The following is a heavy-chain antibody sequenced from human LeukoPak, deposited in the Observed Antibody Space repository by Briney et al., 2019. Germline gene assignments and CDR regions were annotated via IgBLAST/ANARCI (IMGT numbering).Heavy chain of an antibody. CDR1: GYTFTSFG. Sequence: GASVKVSCKPSGYTFTSFGISWVRRAPGQGLEWMGWIGAYNGDTNYAQKFQGRVTMTTDTSTSTAYMDLRSLRSGDTAVYYCTRDHCSGDNCPSFDYWGQGTLVTVSS. CDR3: TRDHCSGDNCPSFDY. V-gene: IGHV1-18*04. CDR2: IGAYNGDT. J-gene: IGHJ4*02. D-gene: IGHD2-15*01.